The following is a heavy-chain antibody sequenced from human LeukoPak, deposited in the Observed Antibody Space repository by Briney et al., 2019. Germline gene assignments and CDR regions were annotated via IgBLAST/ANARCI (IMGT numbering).Heavy chain of an antibody. CDR1: GFTVSSNY. CDR2: IYSGGST. J-gene: IGHJ4*02. CDR3: AKQPITMIVVAWRDY. D-gene: IGHD3-22*01. V-gene: IGHV3-53*01. Sequence: GGSLRLSCAASGFTVSSNYMSWVRQAPGKGLEWVSVIYSGGSTYYADSVKGRFTISRDNSKNTLYLQMNSLRAEDTAVYYCAKQPITMIVVAWRDYWGQGTLVTVSS.